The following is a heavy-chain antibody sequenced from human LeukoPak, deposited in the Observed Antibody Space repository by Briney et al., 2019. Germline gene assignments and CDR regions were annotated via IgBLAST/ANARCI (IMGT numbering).Heavy chain of an antibody. Sequence: GGSLRLSCAASGLPFSTYAMNWVRQAPGKGLEWVSVITGNAGLIAYADSVKGRFTISRDNYKNTLYLQMNSLSAEDTARYYCAKDRIPDGYYSIDYWGQGTPVTVSS. CDR1: GLPFSTYA. V-gene: IGHV3-23*01. D-gene: IGHD3-3*01. CDR2: ITGNAGLI. J-gene: IGHJ4*02. CDR3: AKDRIPDGYYSIDY.